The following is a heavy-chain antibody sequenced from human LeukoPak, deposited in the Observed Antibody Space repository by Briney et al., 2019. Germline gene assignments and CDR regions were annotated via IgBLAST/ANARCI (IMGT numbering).Heavy chain of an antibody. CDR2: ISSSSTI. D-gene: IGHD3-9*01. CDR3: ARDLGDILTGWRFGYYFDY. J-gene: IGHJ4*02. CDR1: GFTFSSYS. Sequence: GGSLRLSCAASGFTFSSYSMNWVRQAPGKGLEWVSYISSSSTIYYADSVKGRFTISRDNAKNSLYLQMNSLRAEDTAVYYCARDLGDILTGWRFGYYFDYWGQGTLVTVSS. V-gene: IGHV3-48*01.